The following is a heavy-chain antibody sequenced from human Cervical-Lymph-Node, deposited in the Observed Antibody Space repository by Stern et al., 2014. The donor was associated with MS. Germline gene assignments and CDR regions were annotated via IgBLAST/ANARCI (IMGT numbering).Heavy chain of an antibody. CDR1: GFTFSSYS. CDR2: ISSSRSYI. J-gene: IGHJ6*02. CDR3: ARDKVGATFPDEYYYYYGMDV. V-gene: IGHV3-21*01. Sequence: EVQLVESGGGLVKPGGSLRLSCAASGFTFSSYSMNWVRQAPGKGLEGVSSISSSRSYIYYADSGKGRFTISRDNAKNSLYLQMNSLRAEDTAVYYCARDKVGATFPDEYYYYYGMDVWGQGTTVTVSS. D-gene: IGHD1-26*01.